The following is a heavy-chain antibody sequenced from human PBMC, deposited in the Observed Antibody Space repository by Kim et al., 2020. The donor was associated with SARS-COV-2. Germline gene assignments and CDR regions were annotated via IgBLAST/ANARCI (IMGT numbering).Heavy chain of an antibody. CDR3: ARAVGYGPDWYFDL. J-gene: IGHJ2*01. Sequence: GGSLRLSCAASGFTFSSYGMHWVRQAPGMGLEWVAVIWYDGSNKYYADSVKGRFTISRDNSKNTLYLQMNSLRAEDTAVYYCARAVGYGPDWYFDLWGRG. CDR2: IWYDGSNK. CDR1: GFTFSSYG. V-gene: IGHV3-33*01. D-gene: IGHD5-18*01.